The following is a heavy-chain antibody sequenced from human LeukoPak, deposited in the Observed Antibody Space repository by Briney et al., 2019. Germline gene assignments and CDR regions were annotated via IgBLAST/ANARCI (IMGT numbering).Heavy chain of an antibody. CDR3: AKDVGPVLFDY. Sequence: GGSLRLSCAVSGFTFSHYAMAWVRQAPGRGLEWVSTIDGGGGNTHYADSVKGWFAISRDNSRDTLFLQMNSLRADDTAIYYCAKDVGPVLFDYWGPGTLVTVSS. D-gene: IGHD1-26*01. CDR1: GFTFSHYA. J-gene: IGHJ4*02. V-gene: IGHV3-23*01. CDR2: IDGGGGNT.